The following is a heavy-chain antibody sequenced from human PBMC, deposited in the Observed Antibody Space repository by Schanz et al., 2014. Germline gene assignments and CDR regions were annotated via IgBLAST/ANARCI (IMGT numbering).Heavy chain of an antibody. V-gene: IGHV3-11*01. CDR2: VSSYDTTV. CDR3: ARYGFRKFGVVYGLAV. CDR1: GFTFADYY. D-gene: IGHD3-3*01. Sequence: QVQLLESGGVLFKPVGSLRLSCAGSGFTFADYYMTWIRQAPGKGLEWISYVSSYDTTVSYADSVKGRFTISRDNAKNSVYLQMNSLRVEDTAVYYGARYGFRKFGVVYGLAVWGQGTTVTVS. J-gene: IGHJ6*02.